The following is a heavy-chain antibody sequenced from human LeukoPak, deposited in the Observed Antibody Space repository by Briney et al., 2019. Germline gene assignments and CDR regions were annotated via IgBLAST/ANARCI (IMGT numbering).Heavy chain of an antibody. CDR1: GFTFSSYW. Sequence: GGSLRLSCAASGFTFSSYWMSWVRQAPGKGLEWVANIKQGGSEKYYVDSVKGRFTISRDNAKNSLYLQMNSLRAEDTAVYYCARTMVRGVILIYDAFDIWGQGTMVTVSS. CDR3: ARTMVRGVILIYDAFDI. D-gene: IGHD3-10*01. J-gene: IGHJ3*02. V-gene: IGHV3-7*01. CDR2: IKQGGSEK.